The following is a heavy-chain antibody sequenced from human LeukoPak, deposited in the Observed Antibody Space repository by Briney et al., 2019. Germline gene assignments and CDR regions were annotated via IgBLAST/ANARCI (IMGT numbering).Heavy chain of an antibody. CDR1: GYSFTNSW. J-gene: IGHJ6*03. CDR3: ARQGAAGKYYYYYMDV. V-gene: IGHV5-51*01. Sequence: GESLKISCKGFGYSFTNSWIGWVRQMPGKGLEWMGIIYPGDSDTRYSPSFQGQVTTSADKSISTAYLQWSSLKASDTAMYYCARQGAAGKYYYYYMDVWGKGTTVTVSS. CDR2: IYPGDSDT. D-gene: IGHD6-13*01.